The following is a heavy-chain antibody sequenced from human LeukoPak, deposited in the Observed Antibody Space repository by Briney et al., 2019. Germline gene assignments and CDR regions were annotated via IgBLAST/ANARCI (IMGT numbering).Heavy chain of an antibody. D-gene: IGHD3/OR15-3a*01. Sequence: PGGSLRLSCAASGFTFSSYWMHWVRQAPGKGLVWVSRINSDGSSTIYADSVKGRFTISRDNAKNTLYLQMNSLRAEDTAVYYCAKGGWTGYYPIFDSWGHGTLVTVSS. CDR3: AKGGWTGYYPIFDS. V-gene: IGHV3-74*01. J-gene: IGHJ4*01. CDR2: INSDGSST. CDR1: GFTFSSYW.